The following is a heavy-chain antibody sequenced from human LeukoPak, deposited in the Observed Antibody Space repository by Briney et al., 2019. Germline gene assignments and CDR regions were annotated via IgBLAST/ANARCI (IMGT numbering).Heavy chain of an antibody. J-gene: IGHJ3*02. CDR3: ARDAGRWLQFGAFDI. CDR2: IKQDGSEK. D-gene: IGHD5-24*01. CDR1: GFTFSSYW. Sequence: GGSLRLSCAASGFTFSSYWMTWVRQAPGKGLEWVANIKQDGSEKYYVDSVKGRITISRDNAKNSLYLQMNSLRAEDTAVYYCARDAGRWLQFGAFDIWGQGTMVTVSS. V-gene: IGHV3-7*01.